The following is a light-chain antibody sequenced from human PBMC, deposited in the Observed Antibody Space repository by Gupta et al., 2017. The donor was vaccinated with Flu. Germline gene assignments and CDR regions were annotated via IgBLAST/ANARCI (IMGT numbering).Light chain of an antibody. CDR3: SSYTSSSTLGV. CDR2: EVS. J-gene: IGLJ1*01. Sequence: QSALTQPASVSGSPGQSFPLSCTGTISDVGGYNYVSWYQQHPGKAPKLMVYEVSNRPSGVSNRFSGSKSGNTASPTISGLQAEDEADYYCSSYTSSSTLGVFGTGTKVTVL. CDR1: ISDVGGYNY. V-gene: IGLV2-14*01.